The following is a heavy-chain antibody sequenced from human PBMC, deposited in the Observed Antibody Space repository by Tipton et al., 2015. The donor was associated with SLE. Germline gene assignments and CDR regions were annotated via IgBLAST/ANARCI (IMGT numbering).Heavy chain of an antibody. CDR2: INHSGST. CDR3: ARRGQWLVPSFDY. D-gene: IGHD6-19*01. Sequence: LSLTCAVYGGSFSGYYWSWIRQPPGKGLEWIGEINHSGSTNYNPSLKSRVTISVDTSKNQFSLKLSSVTAADTAVYYCARRGQWLVPSFDYWGQGTLVTVSS. V-gene: IGHV4-34*01. J-gene: IGHJ4*02. CDR1: GGSFSGYY.